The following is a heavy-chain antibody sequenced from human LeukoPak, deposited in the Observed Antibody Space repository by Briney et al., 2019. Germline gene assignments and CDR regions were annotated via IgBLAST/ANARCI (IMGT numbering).Heavy chain of an antibody. V-gene: IGHV4-39*07. CDR3: ARDRFSSGWYFFS. CDR2: IYYTGST. D-gene: IGHD6-19*01. Sequence: SETLSLTCNVSGDSISSSSYYWAWIRQPPGKGLEWIGSIYYTGSTYYHPTLKSRVTLSIDTSKNQFSLRLSSVTAADTAVYFCARDRFSSGWYFFSWGQGTLVTVSS. J-gene: IGHJ4*02. CDR1: GDSISSSSYY.